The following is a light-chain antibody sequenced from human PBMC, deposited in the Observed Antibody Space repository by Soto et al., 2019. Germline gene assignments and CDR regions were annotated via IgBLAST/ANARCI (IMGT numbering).Light chain of an antibody. CDR1: QSVTSNY. CDR3: QQYGSSPPIT. V-gene: IGKV3-20*01. CDR2: DAS. J-gene: IGKJ5*01. Sequence: EVVLTQSPDTLSLSPGERATLSCRASQSVTSNYLAWYQQKPGQAPRLLIYDASIRATGIPARFSGSGSGTDFTLTISRLEPEDFAVYYCQQYGSSPPITFGQGTRLEIK.